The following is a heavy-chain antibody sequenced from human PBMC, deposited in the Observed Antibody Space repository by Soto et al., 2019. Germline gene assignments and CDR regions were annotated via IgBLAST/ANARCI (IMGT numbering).Heavy chain of an antibody. V-gene: IGHV1-69*13. CDR2: IIPIFGTA. CDR1: GGTFSSYA. Sequence: GASVKDSCKASGGTFSSYAISWVRQAPGQGLEWMGGIIPIFGTADYAQKFQGRVTITADESTSTAYMELSSLRSEDTAVYYCALHYGSWSNYYYYGMDVWGQGTTVTVPS. D-gene: IGHD3-10*01. CDR3: ALHYGSWSNYYYYGMDV. J-gene: IGHJ6*02.